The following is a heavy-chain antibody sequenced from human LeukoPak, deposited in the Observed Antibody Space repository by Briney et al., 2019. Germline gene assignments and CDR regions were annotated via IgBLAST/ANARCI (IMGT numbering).Heavy chain of an antibody. D-gene: IGHD2-21*02. Sequence: ASVKVSCKASGYTFTSYAMHWVRQAPGQRLEWMGWINAGNGNTKYSQKFQGRVTMTRDTSTSTVYMELSSLRSEDTAVYYCARSYCGGDCQPGYFDLWGRGTLVTVSS. CDR2: INAGNGNT. CDR3: ARSYCGGDCQPGYFDL. CDR1: GYTFTSYA. J-gene: IGHJ2*01. V-gene: IGHV1-3*01.